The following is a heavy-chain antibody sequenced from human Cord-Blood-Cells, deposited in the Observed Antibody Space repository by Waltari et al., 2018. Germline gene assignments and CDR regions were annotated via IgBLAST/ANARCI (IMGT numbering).Heavy chain of an antibody. CDR3: ARGRLDDAFDI. V-gene: IGHV1-69*09. D-gene: IGHD6-25*01. CDR1: GGTFSRYA. CDR2: IIPILGIA. J-gene: IGHJ3*02. Sequence: QVQLVQSGAEVKKPASAVKVSCKASGGTFSRYAISWVRQAPGQGLEWMGRIIPILGIANYAQKFQGRVTITADKSTSTAYMELSSLRSEDTAVYYCARGRLDDAFDIWGQGTMVTVSS.